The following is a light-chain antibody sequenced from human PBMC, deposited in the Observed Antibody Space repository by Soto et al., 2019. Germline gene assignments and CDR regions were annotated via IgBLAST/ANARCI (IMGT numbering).Light chain of an antibody. CDR2: DVS. Sequence: QSALTQPRSVSGSPGQSVTVSCTGTSSDVGNYNYVSWYQQHPGKAPKLMIYDVSKRPSGVSDRFSGSKSGNTASLTISGLQAEDEADYYCCSYAGSYTHYVFGTGTKLTVL. CDR3: CSYAGSYTHYV. J-gene: IGLJ1*01. V-gene: IGLV2-11*01. CDR1: SSDVGNYNY.